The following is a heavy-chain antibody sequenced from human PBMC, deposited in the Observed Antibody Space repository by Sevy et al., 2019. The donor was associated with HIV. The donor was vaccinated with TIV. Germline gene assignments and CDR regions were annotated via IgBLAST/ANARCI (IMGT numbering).Heavy chain of an antibody. CDR2: IWYDGSNK. D-gene: IGHD3-10*01. CDR3: ARNYYGSGSSGDWFDP. Sequence: GGSLRLSCAASGFSFSTYGMHWVRQAPGKGLEWVAVIWYDGSNKNYADSVKGRFIISRDNSKNTLYLQMNGLRPEDTAVYYCARNYYGSGSSGDWFDPWGQGTLVTVSS. V-gene: IGHV3-33*01. J-gene: IGHJ5*02. CDR1: GFSFSTYG.